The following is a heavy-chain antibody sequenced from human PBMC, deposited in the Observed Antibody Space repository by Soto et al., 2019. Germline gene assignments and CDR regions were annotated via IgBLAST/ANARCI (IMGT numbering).Heavy chain of an antibody. CDR3: ANTPVTHASAAPGGGGDFDY. J-gene: IGHJ4*02. CDR1: GFTFSSYA. Sequence: EVQLLESGGGLVQPGGSLRLSCGASGFTFSSYAMTWVRQAPGKGLEWVSAISGSGGSTYHADSVKGRFAISRDNSKNMLYLQMNILRAEDTAVYYCANTPVTHASAAPGGGGDFDYWGQGTLVTVSS. V-gene: IGHV3-23*01. CDR2: ISGSGGST. D-gene: IGHD2-15*01.